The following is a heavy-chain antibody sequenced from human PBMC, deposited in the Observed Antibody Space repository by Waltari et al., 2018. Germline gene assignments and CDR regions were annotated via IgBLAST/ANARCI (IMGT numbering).Heavy chain of an antibody. V-gene: IGHV4-38-2*01. CDR1: GYSISSGYY. J-gene: IGHJ1*01. CDR2: IYHSGST. Sequence: QVQLQESGPGLVKPSETLSLTCAVSGYSISSGYYWGWIRQPPGKGLEGIGSIYHSGSTYYNPSLKSRVTISVDTSKNQCSLKLSSVTAADTAVYYCARLGGSGSSPEFQHWGQGTLVTVSS. D-gene: IGHD3-10*01. CDR3: ARLGGSGSSPEFQH.